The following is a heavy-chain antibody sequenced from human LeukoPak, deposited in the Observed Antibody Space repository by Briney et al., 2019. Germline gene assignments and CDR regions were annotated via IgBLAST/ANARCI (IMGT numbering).Heavy chain of an antibody. CDR2: INPNSGGT. V-gene: IGHV1-2*02. J-gene: IGHJ4*02. CDR3: ATITGYSSGWYHFDY. CDR1: GYTFTGYY. Sequence: ASVKVSCKASGYTFTGYYMHWVRQAPGQGLEWVGWINPNSGGTNYAQKFQGRVTMTEDTSTDTAYMELSSLRSEDTAVYYCATITGYSSGWYHFDYWGQGTLVTVSS. D-gene: IGHD6-19*01.